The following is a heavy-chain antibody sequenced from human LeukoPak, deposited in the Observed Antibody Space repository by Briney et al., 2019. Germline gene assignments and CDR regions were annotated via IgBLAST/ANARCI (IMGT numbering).Heavy chain of an antibody. J-gene: IGHJ6*03. CDR3: ARGVDPGIGYYMDV. CDR1: GGSISSYY. D-gene: IGHD3-3*01. CDR2: IYYSGST. V-gene: IGHV4-59*01. Sequence: SETLSLTCTVSGGSISSYYWSWIRQPPGKGLEWIGYIYYSGSTNYNPSLKSRVTISVDTSKKQFSLKLSSVTAADTAVYYCARGVDPGIGYYMDVWGKGTTVTVSS.